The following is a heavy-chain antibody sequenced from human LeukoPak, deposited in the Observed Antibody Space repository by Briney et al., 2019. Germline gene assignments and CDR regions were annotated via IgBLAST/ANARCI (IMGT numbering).Heavy chain of an antibody. CDR1: GFAFSSYW. CDR2: IKQGGSDK. D-gene: IGHD3-3*01. J-gene: IGHJ4*02. V-gene: IGHV3-7*04. CDR3: ARDSGVRDFDY. Sequence: GGSLRLSCATSGFAFSSYWMSWVRQAPGKGLEWVANIKQGGSDKYYVDSVKGRFTISRDDAKNSLYLQMNSLRADDTAVYYCARDSGVRDFDYWGQGTLVTVSS.